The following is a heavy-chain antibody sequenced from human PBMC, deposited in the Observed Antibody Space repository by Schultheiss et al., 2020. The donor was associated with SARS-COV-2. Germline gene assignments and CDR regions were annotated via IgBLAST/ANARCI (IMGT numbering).Heavy chain of an antibody. CDR1: GYSFTSYW. Sequence: GESLKISCKGSGYSFTSYWIGWVRQMPGKGLEWMGIIYPEDSNTKYSPSFQGQVTMSADKSLSTAYLQWSSLKASDTAMYYCARQVGSSYYDFWSIDYWGQGTLVTVSS. CDR2: IYPEDSNT. D-gene: IGHD3-3*01. J-gene: IGHJ4*02. CDR3: ARQVGSSYYDFWSIDY. V-gene: IGHV5-51*01.